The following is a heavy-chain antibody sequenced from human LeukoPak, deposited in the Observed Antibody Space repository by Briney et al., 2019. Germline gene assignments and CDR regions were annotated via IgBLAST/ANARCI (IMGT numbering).Heavy chain of an antibody. CDR1: GYTFTRYG. V-gene: IGHV1-18*01. D-gene: IGHD2-2*01. J-gene: IGHJ4*02. Sequence: ASVKVSCKTSGYTFTRYGISWVRQAPGQGLEWMGWISAYEGNTKYAQKVQGRVSMTTDTSTSTAYMELRSLRSDDTAGYYCARDNAIIPAEIADYWGQGTQVTVSS. CDR3: ARDNAIIPAEIADY. CDR2: ISAYEGNT.